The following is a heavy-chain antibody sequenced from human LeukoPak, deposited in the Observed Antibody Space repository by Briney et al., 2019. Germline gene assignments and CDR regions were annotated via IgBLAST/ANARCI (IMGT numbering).Heavy chain of an antibody. CDR2: INHSGST. V-gene: IGHV4-34*01. Sequence: SETLSLTCAVYGGSFSGYYWSWIRQPPGKGLEWIGEINHSGSTNYNPSLKSRVTISVDTSKNQFSLKLSSVTAADTAVYYCAREVVVVAAGGSDYFDYWGQGTLVTVSS. CDR1: GGSFSGYY. J-gene: IGHJ4*02. D-gene: IGHD2-15*01. CDR3: AREVVVVAAGGSDYFDY.